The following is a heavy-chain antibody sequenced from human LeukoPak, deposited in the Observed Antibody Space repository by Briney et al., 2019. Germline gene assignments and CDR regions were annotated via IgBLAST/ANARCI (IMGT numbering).Heavy chain of an antibody. CDR3: ARDSGSFTPVDY. D-gene: IGHD1-26*01. V-gene: IGHV1-18*01. CDR1: GYTFTSYD. J-gene: IGHJ4*02. Sequence: ASVKVSCKASGYTFTSYDINWVRQATGQGLEWMGWISTYNGNTNYAQRLQGRVTMTTDTFTSTAYMELRSLRSDDTAVYYCARDSGSFTPVDYWGQGTLATVSS. CDR2: ISTYNGNT.